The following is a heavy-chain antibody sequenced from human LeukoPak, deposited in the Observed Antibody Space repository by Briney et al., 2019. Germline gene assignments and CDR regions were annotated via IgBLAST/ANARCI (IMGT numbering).Heavy chain of an antibody. V-gene: IGHV3-7*05. CDR3: ASYYDSSGYFDAFDT. Sequence: GGSLRLSCAASGFTFSSYWMSWVRQAPGKGLEWVANIKQDGSEKYYVDSVKGRFTISRDNAKNSLYLQMNSLRAEDTAVYYCASYYDSSGYFDAFDTWGQGTMVTVSS. D-gene: IGHD3-22*01. CDR2: IKQDGSEK. CDR1: GFTFSSYW. J-gene: IGHJ3*02.